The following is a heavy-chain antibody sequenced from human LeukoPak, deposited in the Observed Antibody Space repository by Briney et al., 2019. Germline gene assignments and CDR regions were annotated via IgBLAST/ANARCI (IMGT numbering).Heavy chain of an antibody. CDR1: GFTVSSNY. V-gene: IGHV3-66*01. CDR2: IYSGDST. Sequence: GGSLRLSCAASGFTVSSNYMSWVRQAPGKGLEWVSVIYSGDSTYYADSVKGRFTISRDNSKNTLYLQMNSLRAEDTAVYYCASRRRYDSSGYYYYAFDIWGQGTMVTVSS. CDR3: ASRRRYDSSGYYYYAFDI. J-gene: IGHJ3*02. D-gene: IGHD3-22*01.